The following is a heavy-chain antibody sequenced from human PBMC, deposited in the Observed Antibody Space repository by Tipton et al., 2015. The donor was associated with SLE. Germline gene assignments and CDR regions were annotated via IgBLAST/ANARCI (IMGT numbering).Heavy chain of an antibody. J-gene: IGHJ4*02. CDR1: GGSVSGSSSY. D-gene: IGHD5-12*01. CDR2: IYYRGGT. V-gene: IGHV4-39*07. Sequence: TLSLTCTVSGGSVSGSSSYWGWIRQPPGQGLEWIGSIYYRGGTHYNPSLKSRVTVSVDTSNNQFSLKVNSATAADTAVYYCARADGATGLDYWGQGILVTVSS. CDR3: ARADGATGLDY.